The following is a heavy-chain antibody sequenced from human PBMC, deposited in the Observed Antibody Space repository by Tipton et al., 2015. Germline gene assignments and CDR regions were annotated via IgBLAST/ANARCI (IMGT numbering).Heavy chain of an antibody. CDR2: IYYSGDM. CDR3: ASLLLYGDYVHGLGY. D-gene: IGHD4-17*01. V-gene: IGHV4-39*02. J-gene: IGHJ4*02. CDR1: GVSISGTSYY. Sequence: TLSLTCTVSGVSISGTSYYWGWIRQPPGKGLEWIGSIYYSGDMYYNPSLKSRVAMPVDTSNNHFSLRLTSLTASDTAAYYCASLLLYGDYVHGLGYWGRGTLVTVSS.